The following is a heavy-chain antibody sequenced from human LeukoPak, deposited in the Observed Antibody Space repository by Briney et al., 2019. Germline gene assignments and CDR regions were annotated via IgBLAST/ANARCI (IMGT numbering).Heavy chain of an antibody. V-gene: IGHV4-34*01. CDR1: GGSFSGYY. D-gene: IGHD1-1*01. Sequence: SETLSLTCAVYGGSFSGYYWSWIRQPPGKGLEWIGEINHSGSTNYNPSLKRRVTISVDTSKNQFSLKLSSVTAADTAVYYCARRLTSWNDFDYWGQGTLATVSS. CDR3: ARRLTSWNDFDY. J-gene: IGHJ4*02. CDR2: INHSGST.